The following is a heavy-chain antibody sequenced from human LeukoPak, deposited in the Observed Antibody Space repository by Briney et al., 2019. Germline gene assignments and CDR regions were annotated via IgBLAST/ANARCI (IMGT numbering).Heavy chain of an antibody. V-gene: IGHV3-66*03. D-gene: IGHD1-26*01. CDR1: GFLVNNYY. J-gene: IGHJ4*02. Sequence: GGSLRLSCTVSGFLVNNYYMSWVRQAPGKGLEWVSLIRDSGETFYADSVKGRFTISRDNSKNTMFLQMNSLRAEDTAVYYCAKDRREWELQLDYWGQGTLVTVSS. CDR3: AKDRREWELQLDY. CDR2: IRDSGET.